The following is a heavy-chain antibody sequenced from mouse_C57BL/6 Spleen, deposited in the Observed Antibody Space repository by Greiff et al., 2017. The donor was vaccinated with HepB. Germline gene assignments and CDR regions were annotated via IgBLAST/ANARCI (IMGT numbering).Heavy chain of an antibody. CDR3: AKSWIYDGYYVLFDY. CDR1: GYTFTSYW. V-gene: IGHV1-53*01. J-gene: IGHJ2*01. CDR2: INPSNGGT. Sequence: QVQLKQPGTELVKPGASVKLSCKASGYTFTSYWMHWVKQRPGQGLEWIGNINPSNGGTNYNEKFKSKATLTVDKSSSTAYMQLSSLTSEDSAVYYCAKSWIYDGYYVLFDYWGQGTTLTVSS. D-gene: IGHD2-3*01.